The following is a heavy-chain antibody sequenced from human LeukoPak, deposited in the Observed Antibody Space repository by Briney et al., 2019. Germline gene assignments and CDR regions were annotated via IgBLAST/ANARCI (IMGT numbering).Heavy chain of an antibody. V-gene: IGHV4-30-2*01. D-gene: IGHD2-21*02. Sequence: SETLSLTCTVSTGTVGSGGYSWSWIRQPPGKGLEWIGYVYHSGATYYSPSLKSRISTPMDRSKNHFSLRLRSVTAADTAVYFCASSHCGGDCFSSVAFDFWGHGTMVTVSS. CDR1: TGTVGSGGYS. J-gene: IGHJ3*01. CDR3: ASSHCGGDCFSSVAFDF. CDR2: VYHSGAT.